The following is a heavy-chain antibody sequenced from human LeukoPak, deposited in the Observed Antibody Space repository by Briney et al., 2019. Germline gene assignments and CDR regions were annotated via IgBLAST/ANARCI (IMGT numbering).Heavy chain of an antibody. CDR1: GGSISSYY. Sequence: PSETLSLTCTVSGGSISSYYWSWIRQPSGKGLEWIGYIYYSGSTNYNPSLKSRVTISVDTSKNQFSLKLSSVTAADTAVYYCARSRWELLDYWGQGTLVTVSS. D-gene: IGHD1-26*01. J-gene: IGHJ4*02. CDR3: ARSRWELLDY. V-gene: IGHV4-59*08. CDR2: IYYSGST.